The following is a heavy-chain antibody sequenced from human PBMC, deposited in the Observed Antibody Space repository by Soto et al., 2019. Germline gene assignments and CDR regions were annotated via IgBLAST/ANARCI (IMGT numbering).Heavy chain of an antibody. CDR2: INSDGSST. Sequence: GGSLRLSCAASGFTFSSYWMHWVRQAPGKGLVWVSRINSDGSSTSYADSVKGRFTISRDNAKNTLYLQMNSLRAEDTAVYYCARANLGIARRDDAFDIWGQGTMVIVSS. CDR1: GFTFSSYW. V-gene: IGHV3-74*01. D-gene: IGHD6-13*01. J-gene: IGHJ3*02. CDR3: ARANLGIARRDDAFDI.